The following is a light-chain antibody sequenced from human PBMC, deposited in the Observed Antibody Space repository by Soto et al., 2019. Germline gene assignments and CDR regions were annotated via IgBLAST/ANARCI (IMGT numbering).Light chain of an antibody. CDR1: RSLSSSY. CDR3: QQQGT. J-gene: IGKJ2*01. Sequence: EIVLTQSPGTLSLSPGERATLSCRASRSLSSSYVVWYQQKPGQAPRLLIYAASRRATGIPDRFSGSGSATEYTLTINRLEPEDFAVYYCQQQGTFGQGTKVDIK. V-gene: IGKV3-20*01. CDR2: AAS.